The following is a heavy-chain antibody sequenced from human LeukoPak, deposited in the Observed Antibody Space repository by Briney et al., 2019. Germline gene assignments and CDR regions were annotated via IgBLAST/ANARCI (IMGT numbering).Heavy chain of an antibody. CDR2: IIPIFGTA. V-gene: IGHV1-69*06. J-gene: IGHJ6*03. CDR3: ASPPVPQAAAITPGYFYYYMDV. D-gene: IGHD6-13*01. Sequence: SVKVSCKASGYTFTGYYMHWVRQAPGQGLEWMGGIIPIFGTANYAQKFQGRVTVTADKSSTTVYMELSSLRSEDTAVYYCASPPVPQAAAITPGYFYYYMDVWGKGTTVTVSS. CDR1: GYTFTGYY.